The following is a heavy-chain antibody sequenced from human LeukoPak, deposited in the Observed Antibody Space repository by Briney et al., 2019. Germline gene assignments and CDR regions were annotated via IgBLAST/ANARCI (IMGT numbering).Heavy chain of an antibody. CDR1: GDSITRSEYY. Sequence: PSETLSLTCVVSGDSITRSEYYWDWIRQPPGKGLEWIRSIYYSGATYYSGSLKGRATISVDTIKNQFSLELRSVTAADTALYYCARRLRGGRRYHYYYMDVWGKGTTVTISS. J-gene: IGHJ6*03. D-gene: IGHD2-15*01. V-gene: IGHV4-39*01. CDR2: IYYSGAT. CDR3: ARRLRGGRRYHYYYMDV.